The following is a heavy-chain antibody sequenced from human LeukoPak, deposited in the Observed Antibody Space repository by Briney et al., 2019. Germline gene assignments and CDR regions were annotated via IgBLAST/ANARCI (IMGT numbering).Heavy chain of an antibody. D-gene: IGHD3-10*01. CDR1: GYTFTNYY. Sequence: ASVKVSCKASGYTFTNYYMHWVRQAPGHGLEWMGWINPNRGDTNYAQKFQGRVTMTRDTSISTAYMELSRLRSDDTAVYYCASKTGGSGSPFDYWGQGTLVTVSS. J-gene: IGHJ4*02. V-gene: IGHV1-2*02. CDR2: INPNRGDT. CDR3: ASKTGGSGSPFDY.